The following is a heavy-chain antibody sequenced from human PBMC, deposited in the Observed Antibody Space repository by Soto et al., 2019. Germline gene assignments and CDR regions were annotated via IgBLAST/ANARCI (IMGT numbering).Heavy chain of an antibody. CDR2: IIPIFGTT. D-gene: IGHD6-19*01. V-gene: IGHV1-69*05. CDR3: ATLGSPYSTGASDSVASH. Sequence: GASVKVSCKASGATFSGYAISWVRQAPGQGLEWMGGIIPIFGTTFYAQNFQARVTIATDESTRTVYMDLSNLRSADTAVYYCATLGSPYSTGASDSVASHWGQGTLVTVS. CDR1: GATFSGYA. J-gene: IGHJ4*02.